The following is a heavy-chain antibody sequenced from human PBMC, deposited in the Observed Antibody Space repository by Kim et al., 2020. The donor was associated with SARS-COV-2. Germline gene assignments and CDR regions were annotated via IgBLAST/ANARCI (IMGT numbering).Heavy chain of an antibody. J-gene: IGHJ4*02. V-gene: IGHV4-34*01. CDR3: ARDRIAAAGIGA. Sequence: SETLSLTCAVYGGSFSGYYWSWIRQPPGKGLEWIGEINHSGSTNYNPSLKSRVTISVDTSKNQFSLKLSSVTAADTAVYYCARDRIAAAGIGAWGQGTLVTVSS. D-gene: IGHD6-13*01. CDR2: INHSGST. CDR1: GGSFSGYY.